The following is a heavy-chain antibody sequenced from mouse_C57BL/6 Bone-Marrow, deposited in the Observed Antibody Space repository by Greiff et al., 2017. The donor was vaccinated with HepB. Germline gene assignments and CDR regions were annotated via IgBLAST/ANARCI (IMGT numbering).Heavy chain of an antibody. CDR3: ARPPYYGSSYWYFDV. Sequence: VQLVESGAELARPGASVKLSCKASGYTFTSYGISWVKQRTGQGLEWIGEIYPRSGNTYYNEKFKGKATLTADKSSSTAYMELRSLTSEDSAVYFGARPPYYGSSYWYFDVWGTGTTVTVSS. CDR2: IYPRSGNT. CDR1: GYTFTSYG. V-gene: IGHV1-81*01. J-gene: IGHJ1*03. D-gene: IGHD1-1*01.